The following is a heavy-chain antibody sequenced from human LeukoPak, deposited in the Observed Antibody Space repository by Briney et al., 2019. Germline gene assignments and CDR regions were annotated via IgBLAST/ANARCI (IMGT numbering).Heavy chain of an antibody. D-gene: IGHD6-19*01. CDR2: IYPGDSDT. J-gene: IGHJ6*03. Sequence: GESLKISCKGSGYSFTSYWIGWVRQMPGKGLEWMGIIYPGDSDTRYSPSFQGQVTISADKSISTAYLQWSSLKASDTAMYYCARVSGSGEQWLARYYYYYYMDVWGKGTTVTVSS. V-gene: IGHV5-51*01. CDR3: ARVSGSGEQWLARYYYYYYMDV. CDR1: GYSFTSYW.